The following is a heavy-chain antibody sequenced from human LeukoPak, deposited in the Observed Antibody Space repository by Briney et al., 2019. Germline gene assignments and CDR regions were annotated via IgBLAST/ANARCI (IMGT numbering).Heavy chain of an antibody. Sequence: GGSLRLSCAVSGFTFRSRGMHWVRKAPRKGQELEGSVTYDGSCEYYEDSVKGRLTISRDNSENTLYLQMNALSTEDTAMYYCLKDPALAVAVPKGGWFDPWGQGTLVIVSS. V-gene: IGHV3-30*18. D-gene: IGHD6-19*01. CDR3: LKDPALAVAVPKGGWFDP. J-gene: IGHJ5*02. CDR2: VTYDGSCE. CDR1: GFTFRSRG.